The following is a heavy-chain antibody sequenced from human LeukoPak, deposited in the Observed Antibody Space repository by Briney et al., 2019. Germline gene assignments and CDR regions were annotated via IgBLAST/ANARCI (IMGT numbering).Heavy chain of an antibody. V-gene: IGHV3-7*01. CDR3: ARDRLGSGYDKLRAFGI. CDR2: IKPDGSVK. D-gene: IGHD5-12*01. Sequence: QSGGSLRLSCAASGFTFSNYAMSWVRQAPGKGLEWVANIKPDGSVKYYVDSVKGRFTISRDNAKNSLYLQMNSLRAEDTAVYYCARDRLGSGYDKLRAFGIWGQGTMVTVSS. CDR1: GFTFSNYA. J-gene: IGHJ3*02.